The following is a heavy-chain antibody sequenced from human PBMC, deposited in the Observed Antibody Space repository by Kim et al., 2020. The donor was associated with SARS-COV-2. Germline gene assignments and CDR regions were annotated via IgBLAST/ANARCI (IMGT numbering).Heavy chain of an antibody. D-gene: IGHD2-15*01. CDR3: ARVSAPPAYCSGGGCYSYYGMDV. CDR1: GFTVISNY. V-gene: IGHV3-53*01. CDR2: IYSGGST. Sequence: GGSLRLSCTASGFTVISNYMNWVRQAPGKGLEWVSVIYSGGSTHYADSVKGRFTISRDNSKNTLYLQMNNLRVEDTAVYYCARVSAPPAYCSGGGCYSYYGMDVWGQGTTATVSS. J-gene: IGHJ6*02.